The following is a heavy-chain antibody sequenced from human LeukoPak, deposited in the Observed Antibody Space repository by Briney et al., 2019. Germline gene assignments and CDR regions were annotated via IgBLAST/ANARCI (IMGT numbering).Heavy chain of an antibody. CDR3: ARISIAIVPAYFDY. CDR2: FYYSGNT. Sequence: SETLSLTCTVSGGSISSSSYQWGWIRQPPGKGLEWIGSFYYSGNTYYSPSLKSRVTVSVDTSKNLFSLNLTSVTAADTAVYCCARISIAIVPAYFDYWGQGTLVTVSS. D-gene: IGHD2-2*01. V-gene: IGHV4-39*01. J-gene: IGHJ4*02. CDR1: GGSISSSSYQ.